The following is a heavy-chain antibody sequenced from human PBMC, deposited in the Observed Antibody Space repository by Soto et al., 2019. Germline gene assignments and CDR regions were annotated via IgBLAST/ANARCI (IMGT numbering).Heavy chain of an antibody. CDR3: ASFGSVAAPFDD. V-gene: IGHV5-51*01. CDR2: IYPGDSDT. Sequence: XESLKTSSKGSGYSFTSYWVGWVRQMPGKGLEWMGIIYPGDSDTRYSPSFQGQVTISADKSISTAYLQWSSLKASDTAMYYCASFGSVAAPFDDWGQGTLVTVSS. J-gene: IGHJ4*02. CDR1: GYSFTSYW. D-gene: IGHD6-19*01.